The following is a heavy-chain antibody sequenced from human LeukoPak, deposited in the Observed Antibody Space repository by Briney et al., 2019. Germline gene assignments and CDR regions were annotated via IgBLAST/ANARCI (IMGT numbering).Heavy chain of an antibody. V-gene: IGHV4-39*01. CDR1: GGSISSSSYY. D-gene: IGHD6-19*01. J-gene: IGHJ6*02. CDR3: ARQGWASYYYYGVDV. CDR2: IYYSGST. Sequence: SETLSLTCTVSGGSISSSSYYWGWIRQPPGKGLEWIGSIYYSGSTYYNSSLKSRVTISIDTSKNQFSLELSSVTAADTAVYYCARQGWASYYYYGVDVWGQGTTVTVSS.